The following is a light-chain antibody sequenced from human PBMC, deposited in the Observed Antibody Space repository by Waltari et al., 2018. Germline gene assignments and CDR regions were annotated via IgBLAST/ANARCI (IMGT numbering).Light chain of an antibody. V-gene: IGKV3-20*01. CDR1: RSVSSSY. CDR3: QQYGSAPWT. CDR2: GAS. Sequence: EIVLTQSPGTLSLSPGERATLSCRASRSVSSSYLAWDQQKPGQAPRLLMYGASSRATGIPDRFSGSGSGTDCTLTISRLEPEDFAVYYCQQYGSAPWTFGQGTKVEIK. J-gene: IGKJ1*01.